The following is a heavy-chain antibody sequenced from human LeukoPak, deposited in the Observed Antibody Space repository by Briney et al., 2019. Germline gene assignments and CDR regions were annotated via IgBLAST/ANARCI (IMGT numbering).Heavy chain of an antibody. CDR1: GYTFTSYG. J-gene: IGHJ3*02. Sequence: GASVKVSCKASGYTFTSYGISWVRQAPGQGLEWMGWISAYNGNTNYAQKLQGRVTMTTDTSTSTAYMELSRLRSDDTAVYYCARVLAAPRVHDAFDIWGQGTMVTVSS. V-gene: IGHV1-18*01. D-gene: IGHD6-25*01. CDR2: ISAYNGNT. CDR3: ARVLAAPRVHDAFDI.